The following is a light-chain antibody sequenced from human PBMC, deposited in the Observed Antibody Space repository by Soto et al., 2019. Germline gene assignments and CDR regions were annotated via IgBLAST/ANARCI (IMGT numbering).Light chain of an antibody. CDR2: EAS. V-gene: IGKV3-11*01. CDR3: QQRSNWPPLT. CDR1: QSVSSY. Sequence: EIVLTQSPATLSLSPGERATLSCRASQSVSSYLAWYQQKPGQAPRLLIYEASNRATGIPARFSGSGSGTDFTLTISSLEPEDFAVYYCQQRSNWPPLTFGRGTRLEIK. J-gene: IGKJ5*01.